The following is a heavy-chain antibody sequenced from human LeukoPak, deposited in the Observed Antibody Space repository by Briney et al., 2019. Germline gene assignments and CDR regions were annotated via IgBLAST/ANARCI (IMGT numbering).Heavy chain of an antibody. D-gene: IGHD3-16*01. CDR1: GFTLSRYA. CDR2: LQSDGNNR. V-gene: IGHV3-30*02. CDR3: AKNWATYYFDY. Sequence: GGSLRLSCAAPGFTLSRYAMHWVRQAPGKGLEWVAFLQSDGNNRYYADSVKGRFTISRDNSKNTLFLQMGSLRAEDTAVYYCAKNWATYYFDYWGQGTLVTVSS. J-gene: IGHJ4*02.